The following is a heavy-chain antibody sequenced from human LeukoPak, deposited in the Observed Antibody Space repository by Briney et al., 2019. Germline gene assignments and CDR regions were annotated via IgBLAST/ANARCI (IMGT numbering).Heavy chain of an antibody. CDR3: AREGDDYVWGSYRPSPDAFDI. V-gene: IGHV4-4*07. J-gene: IGHJ3*02. Sequence: SETLSLTCTVSGGSISSYYWSWIRQPAGKGLEWIGRIYTSGSTNYNPSLKSRVTMSVDTSKNQFSLKLSSVTAADTAVYYCAREGDDYVWGSYRPSPDAFDIWGQGTMVTVSS. CDR1: GGSISSYY. D-gene: IGHD3-16*02. CDR2: IYTSGST.